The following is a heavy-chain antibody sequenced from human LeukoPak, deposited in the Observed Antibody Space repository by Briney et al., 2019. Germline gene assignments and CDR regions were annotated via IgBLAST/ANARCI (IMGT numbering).Heavy chain of an antibody. D-gene: IGHD4-17*01. Sequence: SETLSLTCTVSGDSIRSYHWSWVRQPPGKGLEWIGYAYYSGSTNYNPSLKSRVTISLDTSKSRFSLNLTSVTAADTAVYYCTRDTGTTGEVKFDPWGQGTLVTVSS. V-gene: IGHV4-59*12. CDR1: GDSIRSYH. J-gene: IGHJ5*02. CDR2: AYYSGST. CDR3: TRDTGTTGEVKFDP.